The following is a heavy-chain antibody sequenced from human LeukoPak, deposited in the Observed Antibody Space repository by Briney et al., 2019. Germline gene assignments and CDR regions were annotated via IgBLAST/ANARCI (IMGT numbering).Heavy chain of an antibody. CDR1: GGSFSGYY. D-gene: IGHD3-22*01. V-gene: IGHV4-34*01. J-gene: IGHJ1*01. CDR3: ASSDSSGYSLQH. Sequence: PSETLSLTCAVYGGSFSGYYWSWIRQPPGKGLEWIGEINHSGSTNYNPSLKSRVTISVDTSKNQFSLKLSSVTAADTAVYYCASSDSSGYSLQHWGQGTLVTVSP. CDR2: INHSGST.